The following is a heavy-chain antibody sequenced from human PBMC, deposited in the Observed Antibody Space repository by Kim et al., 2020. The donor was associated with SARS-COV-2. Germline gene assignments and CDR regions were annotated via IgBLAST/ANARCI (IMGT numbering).Heavy chain of an antibody. CDR3: ARDLVGCSGGSCYFRMDV. V-gene: IGHV1-46*01. Sequence: ASVKVSCKASGYTFTSYYMHWVRQAPGQRLECMGIINHSGGSTSYAQKFQGRVTMTRDTSTSTVYMELSSLRSEDTAVYYCARDLVGCSGGSCYFRMDVWGQGSTVTVSS. J-gene: IGHJ6*02. CDR2: INHSGGST. CDR1: GYTFTSYY. D-gene: IGHD2-15*01.